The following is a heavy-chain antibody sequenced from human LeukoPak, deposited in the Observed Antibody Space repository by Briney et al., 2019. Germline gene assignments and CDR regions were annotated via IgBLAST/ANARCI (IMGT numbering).Heavy chain of an antibody. V-gene: IGHV1-2*02. D-gene: IGHD5-18*01. CDR1: GYTFTGYY. CDR3: ARRWSVDTAMVNYYYYYYMDV. J-gene: IGHJ6*03. CDR2: INPNSGGT. Sequence: VASVKVSCKASGYTFTGYYMHWVRQAPGQGLEWMGWINPNSGGTNYAQKFQGRVTMTRDTSISTAYMELSRLRSDDTAVYYCARRWSVDTAMVNYYYYYYMDVWGKGTTVTVSS.